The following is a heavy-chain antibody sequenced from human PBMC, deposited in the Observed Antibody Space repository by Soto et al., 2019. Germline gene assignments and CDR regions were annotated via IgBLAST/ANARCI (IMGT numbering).Heavy chain of an antibody. CDR3: ARSPPGTAMVIVAY. CDR2: IYYSGST. V-gene: IGHV4-39*01. D-gene: IGHD5-18*01. Sequence: SETLSLTCTVSGGSISSSSYYWGWIRQPPGKGLEWIGSIYYSGSTYYNPSLKSRVTKSVDTSKNQFSLKLSSVTAADTAVYYCARSPPGTAMVIVAYWGQGTLVTV. J-gene: IGHJ4*02. CDR1: GGSISSSSYY.